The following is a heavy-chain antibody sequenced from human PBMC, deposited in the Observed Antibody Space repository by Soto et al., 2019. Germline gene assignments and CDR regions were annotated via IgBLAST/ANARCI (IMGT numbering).Heavy chain of an antibody. Sequence: GGSLRLSCAASGFTFSSYSMNWVRQAPGKGLEWVSSISSSSSYIYYADSVKGRFTISRDNAKNSLYLQMNSLRAEDTAVYYCARDRGLSSSWHVGSGDFDYWGQGTLVTVSS. CDR1: GFTFSSYS. J-gene: IGHJ4*02. CDR3: ARDRGLSSSWHVGSGDFDY. D-gene: IGHD6-13*01. CDR2: ISSSSSYI. V-gene: IGHV3-21*01.